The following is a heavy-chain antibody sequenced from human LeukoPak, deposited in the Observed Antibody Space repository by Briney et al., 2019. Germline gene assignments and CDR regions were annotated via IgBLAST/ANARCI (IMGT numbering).Heavy chain of an antibody. Sequence: SETLSLTCTVSGGSISSDGYYWGWIRQPPGKGLEWIGSIYYSGSTYYNPSLKSRVTISVDTSKNQFSLKLSSVTAADTAVYYCARALEWLLGCDYFDYWGQGTLVTVSS. J-gene: IGHJ4*02. D-gene: IGHD3-3*01. CDR3: ARALEWLLGCDYFDY. V-gene: IGHV4-39*01. CDR2: IYYSGST. CDR1: GGSISSDGYY.